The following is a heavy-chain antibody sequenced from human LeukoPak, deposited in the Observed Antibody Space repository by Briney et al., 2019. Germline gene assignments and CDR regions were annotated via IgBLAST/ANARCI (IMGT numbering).Heavy chain of an antibody. V-gene: IGHV3-33*08. CDR1: GFTFSGYP. D-gene: IGHD6-19*01. Sequence: GRSLRLSCAASGFTFSGYPIHWVRQAPGKGLEWVAVIWYDGSNKYYADSVKGRFTISRDNSKNTLYLQMNSLRAEDTAVYYCARDPTVKQWLAVDYWGQGTLVTVSS. J-gene: IGHJ4*02. CDR3: ARDPTVKQWLAVDY. CDR2: IWYDGSNK.